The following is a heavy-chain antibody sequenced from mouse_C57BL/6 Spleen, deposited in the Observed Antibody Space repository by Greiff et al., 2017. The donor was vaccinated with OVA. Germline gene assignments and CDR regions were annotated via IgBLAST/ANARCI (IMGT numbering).Heavy chain of an antibody. CDR2: INYDGSST. D-gene: IGHD1-1*01. CDR1: GFTFLASY. J-gene: IGHJ1*03. Sequence: EVKLVESEGGLVQPGSSMKLSCTASGFTFLASYLSWVRQVPEKGLEWVANINYDGSSTYYLDSLKRRFIISRAHAKNILYLQMSSRKSEDTATYYCARDLPYYYGSKGYFDGGGTGTTVTVSS. CDR3: ARDLPYYYGSKGYFDG. V-gene: IGHV5-16*01.